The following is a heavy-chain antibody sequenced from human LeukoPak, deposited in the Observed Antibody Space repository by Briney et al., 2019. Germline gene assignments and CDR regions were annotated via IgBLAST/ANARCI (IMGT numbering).Heavy chain of an antibody. J-gene: IGHJ6*03. V-gene: IGHV1-18*01. CDR2: ISAYNGNT. CDR1: GYTSTSYG. CDR3: ASYSSSSYYYYYMDV. Sequence: ASVKVSCKASGYTSTSYGISWVRQAPRQGVEGMGWISAYNGNTNYAQKLQGRVTMTTDTSTRTAYMELRSLRCEDTAVYYCASYSSSSYYYYYMDVWGKGTTVTVSS. D-gene: IGHD6-6*01.